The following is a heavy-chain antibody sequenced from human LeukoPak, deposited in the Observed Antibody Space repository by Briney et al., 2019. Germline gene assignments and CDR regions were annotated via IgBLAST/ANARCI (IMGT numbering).Heavy chain of an antibody. CDR3: ARDPGYYDSSGIGFQH. Sequence: GASVKVSCKASGYTFTSYYMHWVRQAPGQGLEWMGIINPSGGSTSYAQKFQGRVTMTRDTSTSTVYMELSSLRSEDTAVYYCARDPGYYDSSGIGFQHWGQGTLVTVSS. CDR1: GYTFTSYY. CDR2: INPSGGST. V-gene: IGHV1-46*01. J-gene: IGHJ1*01. D-gene: IGHD3-22*01.